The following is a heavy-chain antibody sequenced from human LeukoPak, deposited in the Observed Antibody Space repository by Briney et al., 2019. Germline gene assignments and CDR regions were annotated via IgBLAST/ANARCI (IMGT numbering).Heavy chain of an antibody. CDR1: GYSISSGYY. D-gene: IGHD6-19*01. V-gene: IGHV4-38-2*02. J-gene: IGHJ4*02. CDR3: ARERIRLGAIAVAGRYFDY. Sequence: SETLSLTCTVSGYSISSGYYWGWIRQPPGKGLEWIGSIYHSGSTYYNPSLKSRVTISVDTSKNQFSLKLSSVTVADTAVYYCARERIRLGAIAVAGRYFDYWGQGTLVTVSS. CDR2: IYHSGST.